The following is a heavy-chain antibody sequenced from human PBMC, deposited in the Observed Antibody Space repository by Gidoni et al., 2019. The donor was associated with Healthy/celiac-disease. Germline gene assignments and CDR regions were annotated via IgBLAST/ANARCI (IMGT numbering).Heavy chain of an antibody. CDR1: GFTFSSYE. V-gene: IGHV3-48*03. CDR2: ISSSGSTI. J-gene: IGHJ3*02. D-gene: IGHD5-18*01. CDR3: ARDGYRLDAFDI. Sequence: DVQLVESGGGLVQPGGSLRLSCAASGFTFSSYEMNWVRQAPGKGLEWVSYISSSGSTIYYADSVKGRFTISRDNAKNSLYLQMNSLRAEDTAVYYCARDGYRLDAFDIWGQGTMVTVSS.